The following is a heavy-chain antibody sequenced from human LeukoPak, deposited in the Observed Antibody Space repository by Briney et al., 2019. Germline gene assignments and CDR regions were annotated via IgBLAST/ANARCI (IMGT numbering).Heavy chain of an antibody. D-gene: IGHD3-9*01. CDR3: AKDPYDILTGYYEDY. J-gene: IGHJ4*02. V-gene: IGHV3-23*01. CDR1: GFTFSSYA. Sequence: PGGSLRLSCAASGFTFSSYAMSWVRQAPGEGLEWVSAISGSGGSTYYADSVKGRFTISRDNSKNTLYLQMNSLRAEDTAVYYCAKDPYDILTGYYEDYWGQGTLVTVSS. CDR2: ISGSGGST.